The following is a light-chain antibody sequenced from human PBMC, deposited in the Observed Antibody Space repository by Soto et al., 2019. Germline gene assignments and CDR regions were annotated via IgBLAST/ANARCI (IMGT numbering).Light chain of an antibody. CDR3: QESATPRWA. CDR1: QNITNF. J-gene: IGKJ1*01. V-gene: IGKV1-39*01. CDR2: AAS. Sequence: DIQMTQSPSSLSASVGDRVTIACRASQNITNFLNWYQHNPGKAPNLLIFAASHLQSGVSSRFSGSGSGTDFTLTISSLHPEDFATFYCQESATPRWAFGQGTKVEIK.